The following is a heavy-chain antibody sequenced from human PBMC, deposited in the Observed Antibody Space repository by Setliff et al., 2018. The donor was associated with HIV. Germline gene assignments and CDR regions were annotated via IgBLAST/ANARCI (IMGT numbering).Heavy chain of an antibody. D-gene: IGHD7-27*01. CDR2: FDPLKGKT. CDR3: TSFIWALGYFDY. J-gene: IGHJ4*02. Sequence: RASVKVSCKVSGYSLTELSMHWVRQVPGKGFEWMGGFDPLKGKTVYAQAFRGRVTLTEVKSTEAVYMELRRLGSDDTAVYYCTSFIWALGYFDYWGQGALVTVSS. CDR1: GYSLTELS. V-gene: IGHV1-24*01.